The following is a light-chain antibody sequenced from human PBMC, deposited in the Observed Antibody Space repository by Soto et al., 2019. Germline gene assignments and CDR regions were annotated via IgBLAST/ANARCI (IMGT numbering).Light chain of an antibody. V-gene: IGLV1-44*01. CDR1: SSNIGSNT. J-gene: IGLJ1*01. Sequence: VVTQPPSASGTPGQRVTISCSGSSSNIGSNTVNWYQQLPGTAPKLLIYSNNQRPSGVPDRFSGSKSGTSASLAISGLQSEDEADYYCAAWDDSLNGYVFGTGTKLTVL. CDR2: SNN. CDR3: AAWDDSLNGYV.